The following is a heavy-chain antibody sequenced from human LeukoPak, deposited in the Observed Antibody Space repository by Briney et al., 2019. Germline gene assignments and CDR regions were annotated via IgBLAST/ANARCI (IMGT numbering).Heavy chain of an antibody. J-gene: IGHJ4*02. D-gene: IGHD3-10*01. CDR2: ISDRGGRT. CDR1: GFSFSSYA. Sequence: PWGSLRLSSVVSGFSFSSYAMTWVRQAPGKGLEGVSGISDRGGRTYYADSVKGRFTISRENSKNTLDLQMNSLRAEDTAVYYCATSFRGGISDYFDYWGQGVLVIVSS. CDR3: ATSFRGGISDYFDY. V-gene: IGHV3-23*01.